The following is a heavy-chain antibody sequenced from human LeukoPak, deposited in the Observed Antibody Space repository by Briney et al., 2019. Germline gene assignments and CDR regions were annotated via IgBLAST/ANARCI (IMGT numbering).Heavy chain of an antibody. CDR1: GGSFSDYY. J-gene: IGHJ4*02. CDR2: INHSGST. D-gene: IGHD3-3*01. V-gene: IGHV4-34*01. Sequence: SETLSLTCAVYGGSFSDYYWSWIRQTPGKGLEWIGEINHSGSTSYNSSLKSRVTISVDTSKNQFSLKLSSVTAADTAVYYCASFGVEDITIFGVVPSPSWGQGTLVTVSS. CDR3: ASFGVEDITIFGVVPSPS.